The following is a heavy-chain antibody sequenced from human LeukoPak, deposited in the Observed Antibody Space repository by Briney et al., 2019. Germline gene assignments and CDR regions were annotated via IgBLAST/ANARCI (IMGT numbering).Heavy chain of an antibody. D-gene: IGHD4-17*01. J-gene: IGHJ4*02. V-gene: IGHV1-2*02. CDR1: GYTFSGHY. Sequence: GASVKVSCKASGYTFSGHYIHWVRQAPGQGLEWMGWINPNTGGAHFTQSFQGRVTMTGDTSISTVYMELTRQTSDDTAVYYCARDSDDAISTVCDYWGQGTLVTVSS. CDR2: INPNTGGA. CDR3: ARDSDDAISTVCDY.